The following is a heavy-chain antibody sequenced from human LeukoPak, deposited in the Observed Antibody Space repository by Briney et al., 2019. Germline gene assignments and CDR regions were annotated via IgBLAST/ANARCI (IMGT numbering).Heavy chain of an antibody. CDR1: GGSISSYY. D-gene: IGHD5-18*01. V-gene: IGHV4-59*01. Sequence: PSETLSLTCTVSGGSISSYYWSWIRQPPGKGLEWIGYIYYSGSTNYNPSLKSRVTILVDTSKNQFSLKLSSVTAADTAVYYCAREIQLWSRNYYYYMDVWGKGTTVTVSS. CDR3: AREIQLWSRNYYYYMDV. J-gene: IGHJ6*03. CDR2: IYYSGST.